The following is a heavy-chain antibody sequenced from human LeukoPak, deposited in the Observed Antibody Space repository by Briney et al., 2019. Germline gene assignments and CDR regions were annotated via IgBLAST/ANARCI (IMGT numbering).Heavy chain of an antibody. CDR2: ISGSGGST. D-gene: IGHD4-11*01. V-gene: IGHV3-23*01. CDR1: GFTFSSYA. J-gene: IGHJ4*02. CDR3: AKMSRRQQMMTTVTRYYFDY. Sequence: PGGSLRLSCAASGFTFSSYAMSWVHQAPGKGLEWVSAISGSGGSTYYADSVKGRFTISRDNSKNTLYLQMNSLRAEDTAVYYCAKMSRRQQMMTTVTRYYFDYWGQGTLVTVSS.